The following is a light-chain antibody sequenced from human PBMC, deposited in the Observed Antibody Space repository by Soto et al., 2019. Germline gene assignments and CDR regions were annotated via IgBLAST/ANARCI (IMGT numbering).Light chain of an antibody. CDR1: QSVSSSY. V-gene: IGKV3-20*01. CDR2: DTS. CDR3: QQYDSSPWT. J-gene: IGKJ1*01. Sequence: SPATLSVKNGERATLSCRASQSVSSSYLAWYQQTPGQAPRLLVYDTSYRATGVPDRFSGSGSGTDFTLTISRLEPEDSAVYYCQQYDSSPWTFGQGTKVDIK.